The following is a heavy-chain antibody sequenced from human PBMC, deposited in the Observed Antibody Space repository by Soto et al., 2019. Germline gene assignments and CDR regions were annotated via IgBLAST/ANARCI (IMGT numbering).Heavy chain of an antibody. Sequence: EVQLLESGGGLQRGGGALSPSFAAFGFTFTSYPMNWVRQAPGKGLGWVAVIEGSGGNANNADSVKGRFPISRDNSENTVYLQMGSLRDGDSAVYYCARGKDRNTVTTFDYWGQGTLVTVSS. CDR2: IEGSGGNA. CDR3: ARGKDRNTVTTFDY. D-gene: IGHD4-17*01. J-gene: IGHJ4*02. V-gene: IGHV3-23*01. CDR1: GFTFTSYP.